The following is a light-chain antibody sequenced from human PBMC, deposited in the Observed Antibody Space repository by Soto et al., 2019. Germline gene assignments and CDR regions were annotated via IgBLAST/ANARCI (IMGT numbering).Light chain of an antibody. CDR1: QDIAGW. CDR3: QQTNSLPFT. V-gene: IGKV1-12*01. CDR2: SAS. Sequence: HKPQTQDSLSATVGDRVTMTCRASQDIAGWLAWYQQIPGKAPKLLIFSASSLQSGVPSRFSGSGSGTDFTLTINSLQPEDFATYYCQQTNSLPFTFGPGSNVDI. J-gene: IGKJ3*01.